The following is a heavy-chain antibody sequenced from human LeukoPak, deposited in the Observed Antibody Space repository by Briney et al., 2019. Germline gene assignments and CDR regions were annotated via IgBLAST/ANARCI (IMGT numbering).Heavy chain of an antibody. Sequence: SVKVSCKASGGTFGSYAISWVRQAPGQGLEWMGRIIPILGIANYAQKFQGRVTITADKSTSTAYMELSSLRSEDTAVYYCARAPIAVAGTTFDYWGQGTLVTVSS. J-gene: IGHJ4*02. CDR1: GGTFGSYA. CDR2: IIPILGIA. D-gene: IGHD6-19*01. CDR3: ARAPIAVAGTTFDY. V-gene: IGHV1-69*04.